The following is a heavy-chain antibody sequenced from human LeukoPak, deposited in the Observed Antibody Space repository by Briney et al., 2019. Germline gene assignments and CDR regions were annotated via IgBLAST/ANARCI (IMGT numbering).Heavy chain of an antibody. D-gene: IGHD6-6*01. CDR3: AKQYSSSSLYNWFDP. J-gene: IGHJ5*02. CDR1: GFTFSSYA. Sequence: PGGSLRLSCAASGFTFSSYAMSWVRQAPGKGLEWVSAISGSGGSSYYADSVKGRFTISRDNSENTLYLQMSSLRAEDTAVYYCAKQYSSSSLYNWFDPWGQGTLVTVSS. V-gene: IGHV3-23*01. CDR2: ISGSGGSS.